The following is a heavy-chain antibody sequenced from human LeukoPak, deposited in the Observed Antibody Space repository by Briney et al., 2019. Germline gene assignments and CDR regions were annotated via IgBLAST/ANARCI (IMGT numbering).Heavy chain of an antibody. Sequence: PSETLSLTCTVSGYSISSGYYWGWIRPPPRKGLEWIGSIYHSGNTYYNPSLESRLTISVDTSKNQFSLKLSSVTAADTAVYYCARGGRYCSGTSCYPPAFDIWGQGTMVTVSS. V-gene: IGHV4-38-2*02. D-gene: IGHD2-2*01. CDR3: ARGGRYCSGTSCYPPAFDI. CDR1: GYSISSGYY. J-gene: IGHJ3*02. CDR2: IYHSGNT.